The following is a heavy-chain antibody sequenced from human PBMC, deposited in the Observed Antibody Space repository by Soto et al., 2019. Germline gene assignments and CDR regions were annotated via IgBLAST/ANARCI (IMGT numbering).Heavy chain of an antibody. J-gene: IGHJ6*02. Sequence: QVQLAQSGAEVKKPGASVKVSCKASGYTFTSYGISWVRQAPGQGLEWMGWISAYNGNTNYAQKLQGRVTMTTDTSTSTAYMELRSLRSDDTAVYYCARSQYYYDSSGYPAGQILYGMDVWGQGTTVTVSS. D-gene: IGHD3-22*01. CDR1: GYTFTSYG. CDR2: ISAYNGNT. CDR3: ARSQYYYDSSGYPAGQILYGMDV. V-gene: IGHV1-18*01.